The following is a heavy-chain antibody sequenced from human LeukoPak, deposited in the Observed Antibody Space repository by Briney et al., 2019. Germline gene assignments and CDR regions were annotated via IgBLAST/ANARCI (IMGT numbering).Heavy chain of an antibody. V-gene: IGHV3-23*01. CDR1: GFTFSSYA. CDR3: ARGNVVSPPDY. J-gene: IGHJ4*02. Sequence: GGSLRLSCAASGFTFSSYAMTWVRQAPGKGLEWVSGISGSGGSTYYADSVKGRFTISRDNAKNTLYLQMNSLRAEDTAVYYCARGNVVSPPDYWGQGTLVTVSS. CDR2: ISGSGGST. D-gene: IGHD2-8*01.